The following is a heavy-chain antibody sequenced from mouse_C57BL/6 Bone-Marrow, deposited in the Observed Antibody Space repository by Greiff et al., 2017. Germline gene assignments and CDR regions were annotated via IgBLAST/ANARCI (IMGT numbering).Heavy chain of an antibody. CDR2: ISSGSSTI. V-gene: IGHV5-17*01. CDR1: GFTFSDYG. J-gene: IGHJ3*01. D-gene: IGHD2-1*01. CDR3: ARGIYGNYDAY. Sequence: EVKLMESGGGLVKPGGSLKLSCAASGFTFSDYGMHWVRQAPEKGLEWVAYISSGSSTIYSADTVKGRFTISRDNAKNTLFLQMTSLRSEDTAMYYCARGIYGNYDAYWGQGTLVTVSA.